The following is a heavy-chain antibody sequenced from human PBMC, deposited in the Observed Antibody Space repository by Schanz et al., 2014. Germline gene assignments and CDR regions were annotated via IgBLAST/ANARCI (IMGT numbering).Heavy chain of an antibody. CDR1: GGSMSGYH. V-gene: IGHV4-59*01. Sequence: QVQLQASGPGLVKPSETLSLTCTVSGGSMSGYHWIWIRQPPGRGLEWIGHIYYSGGTHYNPSLESRVTISIDMSKSQFSLTLSTVFAADTAIYFCARGAAAGIYNWFDPWGQGTQVIVSS. CDR3: ARGAAAGIYNWFDP. D-gene: IGHD6-13*01. CDR2: IYYSGGT. J-gene: IGHJ5*02.